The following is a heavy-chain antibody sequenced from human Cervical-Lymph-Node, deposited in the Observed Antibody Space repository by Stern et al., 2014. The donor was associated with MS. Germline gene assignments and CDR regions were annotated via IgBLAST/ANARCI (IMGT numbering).Heavy chain of an antibody. CDR3: ARQRYFDY. V-gene: IGHV5-51*01. CDR1: GYTFTSYW. CDR2: IFPGGSDI. Sequence: QLVQSGPEVKRPGESLKISCQASGYTFTSYWIGWVRQMPVKGLEWIAIIFPGGSDIRYSPSFQGQVTISADKSSSTAYLQWNNLKASDTAIYYCARQRYFDYWGQGTLVTVSS. J-gene: IGHJ4*02.